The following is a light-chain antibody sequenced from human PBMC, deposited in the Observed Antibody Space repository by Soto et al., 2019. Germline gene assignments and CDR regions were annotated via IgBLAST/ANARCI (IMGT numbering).Light chain of an antibody. CDR2: GAS. Sequence: EIVTTQSPATLSVSPGERATLSCRASQSVSSTLAWYQQKPGQAPRLLIYGASVRAPGIPARFSGGGSGTDFTLTISNLQSEDFAIYYCQQYNNWPYTFGQGTKVDI. CDR3: QQYNNWPYT. CDR1: QSVSST. J-gene: IGKJ2*01. V-gene: IGKV3-15*01.